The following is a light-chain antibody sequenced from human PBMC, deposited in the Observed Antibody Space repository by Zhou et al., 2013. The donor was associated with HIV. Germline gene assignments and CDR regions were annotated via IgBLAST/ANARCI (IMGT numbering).Light chain of an antibody. J-gene: IGKJ2*01. Sequence: EIVLTQSPGTLSLSPGERATLSCRASQSINSNYLAWFQQKPGQAPRLLIYGASTRATGFPDRFSGSGSGTDFTLTISRLDPEDFAVYYCQQYDSSPPYTFGQGTKLEIK. CDR1: QSINSNY. CDR2: GAS. CDR3: QQYDSSPPYT. V-gene: IGKV3-20*01.